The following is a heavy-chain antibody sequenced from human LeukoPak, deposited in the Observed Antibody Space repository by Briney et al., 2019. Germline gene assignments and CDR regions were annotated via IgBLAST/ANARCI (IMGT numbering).Heavy chain of an antibody. CDR2: ISGSGGST. CDR3: AKSSPSDSSSWYPSWH. CDR1: GFTFSSYA. Sequence: GGSLRLSCAASGFTFSSYAMSWVRQAPGEGLEWLSAISGSGGSTYYAGSVKGRFTISRDNSKSTLYLQMNSLRAEDTAVYYCAKSSPSDSSSWYPSWHWGQGTLVTVSS. D-gene: IGHD6-13*01. V-gene: IGHV3-23*01. J-gene: IGHJ1*01.